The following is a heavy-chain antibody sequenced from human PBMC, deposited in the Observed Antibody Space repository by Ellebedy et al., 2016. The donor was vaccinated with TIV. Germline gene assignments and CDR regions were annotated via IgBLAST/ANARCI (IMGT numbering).Heavy chain of an antibody. V-gene: IGHV1-18*01. CDR2: ISAYNGNT. Sequence: ASVKVSXXASGYTFTSYGISWVRQAPGQGLEWMGWISAYNGNTNYAQKLQGRVTMTTDTSTSTAYMELRSLRSDDTAVYYCAREGARDPKVCFDYWGQGTLVTVSS. CDR1: GYTFTSYG. CDR3: AREGARDPKVCFDY. J-gene: IGHJ4*02. D-gene: IGHD5-24*01.